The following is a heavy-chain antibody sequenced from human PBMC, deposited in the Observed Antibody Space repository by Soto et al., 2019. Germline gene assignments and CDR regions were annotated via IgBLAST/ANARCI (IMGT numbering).Heavy chain of an antibody. Sequence: SLRLSCAASGFTVSSNYMSWVRQAPGKGLEWVSVIYSGGSSYYADSVKGRFTISRHNSKNTLYLQMNSLRAEDTAVYYCARLSYGDYGYYYYYMDVWGKGTTVTVSS. V-gene: IGHV3-53*04. CDR1: GFTVSSNY. CDR3: ARLSYGDYGYYYYYMDV. J-gene: IGHJ6*03. CDR2: IYSGGSS. D-gene: IGHD4-17*01.